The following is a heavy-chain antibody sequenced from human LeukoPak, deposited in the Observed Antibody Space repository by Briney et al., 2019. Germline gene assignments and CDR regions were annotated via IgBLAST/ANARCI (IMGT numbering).Heavy chain of an antibody. J-gene: IGHJ4*02. V-gene: IGHV4-59*04. Sequence: SETLSLTCTVSGGSISSYYWSWIRQPPGKGLEWIGTIYHSGNTFYNLSLKSRLTISVDTSKNQFSLKLSSVTAADTAVYFCARRMRTNTWYYFDYWGPGTLVAVSS. CDR1: GGSISSYY. CDR2: IYHSGNT. CDR3: ARRMRTNTWYYFDY. D-gene: IGHD2-8*01.